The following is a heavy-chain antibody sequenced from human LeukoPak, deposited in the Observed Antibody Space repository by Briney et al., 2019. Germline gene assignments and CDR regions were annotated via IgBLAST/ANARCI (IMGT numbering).Heavy chain of an antibody. CDR3: ARDQEGFDY. J-gene: IGHJ4*02. CDR1: GCTFTSNY. CDR2: IYPRDGST. Sequence: ASVKVSCKASGCTFTSNYIRWVRQAPGQGLEWMGMIYPRDGSTSYAQKFQGRVTVTRDTSTSTVHMELSGLRSEDTAVYYCARDQEGFDYWGQGTLVTVSS. V-gene: IGHV1-46*01.